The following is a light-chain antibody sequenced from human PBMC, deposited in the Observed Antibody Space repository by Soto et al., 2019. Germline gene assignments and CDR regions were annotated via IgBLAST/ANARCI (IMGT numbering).Light chain of an antibody. CDR3: HQYYSYPPIT. Sequence: AIRMTQSPSSFSASTGDRVTITCRASQGISSYLAWYQQKPGKAPKLLIYAASTLESGVPSRVSGSGSATDFTLTIGCVQDEDFATYYCHQYYSYPPITFGQGTRLEIK. V-gene: IGKV1-8*01. J-gene: IGKJ5*01. CDR2: AAS. CDR1: QGISSY.